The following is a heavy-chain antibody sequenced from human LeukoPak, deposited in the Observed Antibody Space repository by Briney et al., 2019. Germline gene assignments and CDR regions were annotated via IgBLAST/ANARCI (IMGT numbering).Heavy chain of an antibody. CDR2: ISDSGTTT. D-gene: IGHD6-13*01. V-gene: IGHV3-23*01. CDR3: ARAANTAAGTPTLAIDY. Sequence: GGSLGLSCAASGFTFSSYAMTWVRQAPGKGLEWVSGISDSGTTTYYADSVKGRFTISRDNSKNTLYLQMNSLRADDTAVYYCARAANTAAGTPTLAIDYWGQGTLVTVSS. J-gene: IGHJ4*02. CDR1: GFTFSSYA.